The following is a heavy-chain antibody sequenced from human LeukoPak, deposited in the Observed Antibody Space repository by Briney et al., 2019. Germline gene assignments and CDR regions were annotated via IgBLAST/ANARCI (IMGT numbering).Heavy chain of an antibody. V-gene: IGHV3-7*01. J-gene: IGHJ3*02. Sequence: GGSLRLSCVASGFAFSSYTMHWVRQAPGKGLEWVANIKQDGSEKYYVDSVKGRFTISRDNAKNSLYLQMNSLRAEDTAVYYCARVAYYDFWSGYHDAFDIWGQGTMVTVSS. CDR1: GFAFSSYT. CDR2: IKQDGSEK. D-gene: IGHD3-3*01. CDR3: ARVAYYDFWSGYHDAFDI.